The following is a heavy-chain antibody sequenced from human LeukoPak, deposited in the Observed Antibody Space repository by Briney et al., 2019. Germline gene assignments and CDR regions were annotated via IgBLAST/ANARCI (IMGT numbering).Heavy chain of an antibody. Sequence: SETLSLTCTVSGGSISSYYWSWIRQPPGKGLEWIGYIYYSGSTNYNPSLKSRVTIPVDTSKNQFSLKLSSVTAADTAVYYCARDSGDDSSGYYFPYFDYWGQGTLVTVSS. CDR2: IYYSGST. CDR3: ARDSGDDSSGYYFPYFDY. J-gene: IGHJ4*02. V-gene: IGHV4-59*01. D-gene: IGHD3-22*01. CDR1: GGSISSYY.